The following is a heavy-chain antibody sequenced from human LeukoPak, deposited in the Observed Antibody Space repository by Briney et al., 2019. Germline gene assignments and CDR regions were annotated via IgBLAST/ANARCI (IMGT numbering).Heavy chain of an antibody. CDR3: ARGAYIAAAQYGY. CDR2: IYYSGTT. CDR1: GGSISSYY. V-gene: IGHV4-59*01. D-gene: IGHD6-13*01. Sequence: PSETLSLTCTVSGGSISSYYWSWIRQPPGKGLEWIGYIYYSGTTNYNPSLKSRVTISVDTSKNQFSLKLSSVTAADTAVYYCARGAYIAAAQYGYWGQGTLVSVSS. J-gene: IGHJ4*02.